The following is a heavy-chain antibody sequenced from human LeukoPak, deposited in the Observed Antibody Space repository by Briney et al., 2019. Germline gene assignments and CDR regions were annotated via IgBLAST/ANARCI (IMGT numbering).Heavy chain of an antibody. J-gene: IGHJ2*01. CDR2: IYYSGST. CDR1: GGSVSSGSYY. Sequence: PSETLTLTCTVSGGSVSSGSYYWSWIRQPPGKGLEWIGYIYYSGSTNYNPSLKSRVTTSVDTSKNQFSLKLSSVTAADTAVYYCARGRYGSGWYRYFDLWGRGTLVTVSS. V-gene: IGHV4-61*01. D-gene: IGHD6-19*01. CDR3: ARGRYGSGWYRYFDL.